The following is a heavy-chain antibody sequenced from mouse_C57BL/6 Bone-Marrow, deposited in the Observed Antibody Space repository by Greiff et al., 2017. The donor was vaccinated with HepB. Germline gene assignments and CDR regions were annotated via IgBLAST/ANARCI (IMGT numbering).Heavy chain of an antibody. CDR1: GFSINSDCY. V-gene: IGHV3-3*01. CDR2: TFYSGIT. J-gene: IGHJ3*01. CDR3: ARDPSLITTVVAKGFAY. D-gene: IGHD1-1*01. Sequence: VQLKESGPSLVRPSQTLSLTCTVTGFSINSDCYWIWIRQFPGNKLEYIGYTFYSGITYYNPSLESRTYITRDTSKNQFSLKLSSVTTEDTATYYCARDPSLITTVVAKGFAYWGQGTLVTVSA.